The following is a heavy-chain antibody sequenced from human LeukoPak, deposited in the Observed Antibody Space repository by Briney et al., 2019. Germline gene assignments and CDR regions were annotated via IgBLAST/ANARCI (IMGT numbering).Heavy chain of an antibody. Sequence: GASVKVSCKASGGTFSSYAISWVRQAPGQGLEWMGGIIPIFGTANYAQKFQGRVTITADKSTSTAYMELSSLRSEDTAVYYCARLIWQLVGDDAFDIWGQGTMVTVSS. V-gene: IGHV1-69*06. CDR1: GGTFSSYA. J-gene: IGHJ3*02. CDR3: ARLIWQLVGDDAFDI. CDR2: IIPIFGTA. D-gene: IGHD6-13*01.